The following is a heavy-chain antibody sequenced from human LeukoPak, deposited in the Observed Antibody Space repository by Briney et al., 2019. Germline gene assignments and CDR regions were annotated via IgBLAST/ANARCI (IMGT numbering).Heavy chain of an antibody. CDR3: AREGQLVPPVLHDY. CDR1: GFTFSSYW. J-gene: IGHJ4*02. Sequence: GGSLRLSCAASGFTFSSYWMRWVRQAPGKGLEWVAVISYDGSNKYYADSVKGRFTISRDNSKNTLYLQMNSLRAEDTAVYYCAREGQLVPPVLHDYWGQGTLVTVSS. V-gene: IGHV3-30*03. D-gene: IGHD6-6*01. CDR2: ISYDGSNK.